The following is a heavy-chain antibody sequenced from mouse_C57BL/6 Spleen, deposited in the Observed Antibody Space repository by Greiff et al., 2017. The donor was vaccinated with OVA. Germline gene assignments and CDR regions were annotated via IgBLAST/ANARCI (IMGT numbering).Heavy chain of an antibody. CDR3: ARGSDDWYFDV. Sequence: VQLQQSGPELVKPGASVKISCKASGYTFTDYYINWVKQRPGQGLEWIGWTYPGSGNTKYNEKFKGKATLTVNTSSSTAYMQLSSLTSEDSAVYFCARGSDDWYFDVWGTGPTVTVSS. V-gene: IGHV1-84*01. CDR2: TYPGSGNT. J-gene: IGHJ1*03. CDR1: GYTFTDYY.